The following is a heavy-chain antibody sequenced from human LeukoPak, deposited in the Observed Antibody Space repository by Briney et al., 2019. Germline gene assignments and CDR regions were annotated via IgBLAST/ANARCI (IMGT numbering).Heavy chain of an antibody. CDR2: INPNSGGT. Sequence: ASVKVSCKASGYTLTGYYMHWVRQAPGQGLEWMGWINPNSGGTNYAQKFQGRVTMTRDTSISTAYMELSRLRSDDTAVYYCARAAASFYYMDVWGKGTTVTVSS. CDR3: ARAAASFYYMDV. CDR1: GYTLTGYY. J-gene: IGHJ6*03. D-gene: IGHD6-13*01. V-gene: IGHV1-2*02.